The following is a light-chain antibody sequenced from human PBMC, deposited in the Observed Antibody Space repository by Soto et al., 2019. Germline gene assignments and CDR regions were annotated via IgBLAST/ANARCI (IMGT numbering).Light chain of an antibody. CDR2: AAS. CDR3: NKDYSTPAT. J-gene: IGKJ5*01. Sequence: DIQMAQSRSSLSAAVGERVTMTCRAAWSIRIHLNWYQQKPGRAPDLLIYAASTLQKGVPSRLTGSGSGKEFTLTITGLQLEDFATYYCNKDYSTPATFGQGTRLDIK. CDR1: WSIRIH. V-gene: IGKV1-39*01.